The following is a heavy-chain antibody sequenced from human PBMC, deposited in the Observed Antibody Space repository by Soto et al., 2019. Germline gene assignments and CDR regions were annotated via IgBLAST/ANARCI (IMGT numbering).Heavy chain of an antibody. Sequence: TLSLTCTVSGGSISSYYWSWIRQPPGKGLEWIGYIYYSGSTNYNPSLKSRVTISVDTSKNQFSLKLSSVTAADTAVYYCARDGGGMDVWGQGTMVTVSS. CDR2: IYYSGST. CDR1: GGSISSYY. D-gene: IGHD2-15*01. CDR3: ARDGGGMDV. J-gene: IGHJ6*02. V-gene: IGHV4-59*01.